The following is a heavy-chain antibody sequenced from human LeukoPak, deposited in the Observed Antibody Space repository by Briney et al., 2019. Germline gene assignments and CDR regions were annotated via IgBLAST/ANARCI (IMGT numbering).Heavy chain of an antibody. V-gene: IGHV4-39*01. CDR3: ARSYYDSSGFGAFDI. J-gene: IGHJ3*02. CDR1: GGSISSSSYS. Sequence: SETLSLTCTVSGGSISSSSYSWGWIRQPPGKGLEWLGSIYYSGSTYYNPSLKSRVTISVDTSKNQFSLKLISVTAADTAVYYCARSYYDSSGFGAFDIWGQGTMVTVSS. D-gene: IGHD3-22*01. CDR2: IYYSGST.